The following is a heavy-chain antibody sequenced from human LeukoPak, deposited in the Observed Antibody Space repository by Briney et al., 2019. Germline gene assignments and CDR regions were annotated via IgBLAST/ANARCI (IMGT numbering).Heavy chain of an antibody. J-gene: IGHJ4*02. V-gene: IGHV3-30*18. D-gene: IGHD1-26*01. Sequence: GGSLRLSCAASGFTFSSYSMNWVRQAPGKGLEWVAVISYDGSNKYYADSVKGRFTISRDNSKNTLYLQMNSLRAEDTAVYYCAKDQGLLVPFDYWGQGTPVTVSS. CDR1: GFTFSSYS. CDR3: AKDQGLLVPFDY. CDR2: ISYDGSNK.